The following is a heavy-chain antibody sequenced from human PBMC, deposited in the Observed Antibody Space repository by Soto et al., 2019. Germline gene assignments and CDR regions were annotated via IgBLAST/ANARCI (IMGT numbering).Heavy chain of an antibody. D-gene: IGHD3-22*01. CDR1: GFTFSNYA. V-gene: IGHV3-30-3*01. Sequence: GGSLRLSCAASGFTFSNYAMHWVRQAPGKXLEWVAVISYDGSNKYYADSVKGRFTISRDNSKNTLYLQMNSLRAEDTAVYYCARDDWSTMIVVVISHGMDVWGQGTTVTVSS. CDR3: ARDDWSTMIVVVISHGMDV. J-gene: IGHJ6*02. CDR2: ISYDGSNK.